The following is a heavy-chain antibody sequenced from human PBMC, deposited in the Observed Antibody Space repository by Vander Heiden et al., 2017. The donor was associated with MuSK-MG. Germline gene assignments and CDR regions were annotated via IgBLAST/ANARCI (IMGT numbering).Heavy chain of an antibody. J-gene: IGHJ2*01. D-gene: IGHD1-26*01. CDR1: GFTLSSYC. Sequence: EVQLVESGGGLAQLGGSLSVTCGASGFTLSSYCMTWVRQAPGKGLEWDAYISSSSTTINCGGSVKGRFTISRDNAKNSLYLKMNSLRAEDTDVYYCARLTRSWHVDGWGTSTMVSVSS. CDR2: ISSSSTTI. CDR3: ARLTRSWHVDG. V-gene: IGHV3-48*04.